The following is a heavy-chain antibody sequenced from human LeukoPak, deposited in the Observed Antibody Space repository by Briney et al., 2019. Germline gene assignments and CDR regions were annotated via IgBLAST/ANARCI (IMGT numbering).Heavy chain of an antibody. CDR3: ASPIVVVPAAIFHFDY. CDR2: ICYSEST. CDR1: SGSISSSSYY. D-gene: IGHD2-2*02. J-gene: IGHJ4*02. Sequence: SETLSLTCTVSSGSISSSSYYWGWIRQPPGKGLERIGSICYSESTYYNPSLKSRDTISVYTAKNQSSLKLSFVTAADTAVYYCASPIVVVPAAIFHFDYWGQGTLVTVSS. V-gene: IGHV4-39*01.